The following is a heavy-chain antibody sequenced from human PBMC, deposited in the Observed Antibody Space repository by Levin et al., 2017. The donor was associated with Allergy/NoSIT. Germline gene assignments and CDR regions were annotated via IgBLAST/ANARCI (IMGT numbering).Heavy chain of an antibody. Sequence: SQTLSLPCTVSGGSMPSSYWSWIRQPPGKGLEWIGYIFHNGKTNYNPSLKGRVTMSLDTPKNQFSLKLTSVTAADTAVYYCASLTGSISMSYFDYWGQGTLVTVSS. CDR1: GGSMPSSY. D-gene: IGHD1-26*01. V-gene: IGHV4-59*08. CDR3: ASLTGSISMSYFDY. J-gene: IGHJ4*02. CDR2: IFHNGKT.